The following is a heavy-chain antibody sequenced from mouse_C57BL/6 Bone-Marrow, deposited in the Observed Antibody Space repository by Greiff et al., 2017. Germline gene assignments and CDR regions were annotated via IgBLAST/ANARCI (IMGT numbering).Heavy chain of an antibody. J-gene: IGHJ2*01. CDR3: ARRGYGYPDY. D-gene: IGHD2-2*01. CDR1: GYSITSGYY. V-gene: IGHV3-6*01. Sequence: VQLQQSGPGLVKPSQSLSLTCSVTGYSITSGYYWNWIRQFPGNKLEWMGYISYDGSNNYNPSLKNRISITRDTSKNQFFLKLNSVTTEDTATYYCARRGYGYPDYWGQGTTLTVSS. CDR2: ISYDGSN.